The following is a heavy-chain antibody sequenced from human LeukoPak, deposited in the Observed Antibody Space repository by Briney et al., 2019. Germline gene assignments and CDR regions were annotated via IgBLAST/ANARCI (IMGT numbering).Heavy chain of an antibody. J-gene: IGHJ3*02. CDR2: ISSSSSYI. Sequence: GGPLRLSCAPSGFTFSSYSINCVRQAPGKGLEWVSSISSSSSYIYYADSVKGRFTISRDNAKNSLYLQMDSLRAEDRAVYYCARDSAFDIWGQGTMVTVSS. CDR1: GFTFSSYS. CDR3: ARDSAFDI. V-gene: IGHV3-21*01.